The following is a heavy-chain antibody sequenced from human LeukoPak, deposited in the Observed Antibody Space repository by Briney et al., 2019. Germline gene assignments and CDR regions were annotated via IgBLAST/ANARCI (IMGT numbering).Heavy chain of an antibody. CDR1: GGSISSSSYY. D-gene: IGHD1-14*01. J-gene: IGHJ4*02. Sequence: PSETLSLTCTVSGGSISSSSYYWGWIRQPPGKGLEWIGSIYYSGSTYYNPSLKSRVTISVDMSKKQFSLKLSSVTAADTALYYCARLRPDLDYWGQGTLVTVSS. CDR2: IYYSGST. V-gene: IGHV4-39*01. CDR3: ARLRPDLDY.